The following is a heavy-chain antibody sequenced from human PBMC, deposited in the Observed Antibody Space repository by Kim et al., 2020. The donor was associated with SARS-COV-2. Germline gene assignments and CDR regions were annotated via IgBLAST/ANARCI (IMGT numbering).Heavy chain of an antibody. Sequence: ASVKVSCKASGYTFTSYYMHWVRQAPGQGLEWMGIINPSGGSTSYAQKFQGRVTMTRDTSTSTVYMELSSLRSEDTAVYYCARACGWFGETDDAFDIWGQGTMVTVSS. CDR3: ARACGWFGETDDAFDI. CDR2: INPSGGST. J-gene: IGHJ3*02. V-gene: IGHV1-46*01. CDR1: GYTFTSYY. D-gene: IGHD3-10*01.